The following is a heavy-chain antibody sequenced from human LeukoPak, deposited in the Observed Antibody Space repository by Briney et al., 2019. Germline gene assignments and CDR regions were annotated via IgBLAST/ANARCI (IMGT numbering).Heavy chain of an antibody. CDR2: INPNSGGT. CDR3: ARDLTNIVLMVYATGAYFDY. J-gene: IGHJ4*02. V-gene: IGHV1-2*02. CDR1: GYTFTGYY. D-gene: IGHD2-8*01. Sequence: ASVEVSCKASGYTFTGYYMHWVRQAPGQGLEWMGWINPNSGGTNYAQKFQGRVTMTRDTSISTAYMELSRLRSDDTAVYYCARDLTNIVLMVYATGAYFDYWGQGTLVTVSS.